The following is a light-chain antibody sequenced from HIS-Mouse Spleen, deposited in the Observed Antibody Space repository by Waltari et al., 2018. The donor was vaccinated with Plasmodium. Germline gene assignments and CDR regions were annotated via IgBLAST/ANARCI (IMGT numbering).Light chain of an antibody. CDR2: KAS. Sequence: DIQMTQSPSTLSASVGDRVTITCRASQSIRSWLAWYQQKPGKAPKLLIYKASSLESWVPSRFSGSESGTEFTLTISSLQPDEFATYYCQQYNSYWTFGQGTKVEIK. CDR1: QSIRSW. V-gene: IGKV1-5*03. CDR3: QQYNSYWT. J-gene: IGKJ1*01.